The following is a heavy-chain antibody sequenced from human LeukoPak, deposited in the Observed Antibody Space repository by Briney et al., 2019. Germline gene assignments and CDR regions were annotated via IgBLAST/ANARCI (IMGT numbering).Heavy chain of an antibody. D-gene: IGHD5-18*01. V-gene: IGHV5-51*01. J-gene: IGHJ3*02. CDR1: GYSCTSYW. Sequence: GESLKISCKGSGYSCTSYWIGWVGQMPGKGLEWMGIIYPGDSDTRYSPSFQGQVTVSADKSISTAYLQWSRLKASDTAMYYCARRNGYGAFDIWGQGTMVTVSS. CDR2: IYPGDSDT. CDR3: ARRNGYGAFDI.